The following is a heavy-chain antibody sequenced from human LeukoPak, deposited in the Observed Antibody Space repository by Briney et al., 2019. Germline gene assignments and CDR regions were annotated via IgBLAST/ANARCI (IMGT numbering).Heavy chain of an antibody. J-gene: IGHJ6*04. CDR3: ARVTYYYDGSGFSPRDYYKGRDV. V-gene: IGHV1-18*01. CDR1: GYTFTSYG. Sequence: ASVKVSCKASGYTFTSYGISWVRQAPGQGLEWMGWISAYNGNTNYAQKLQGRVTMTTDTSTSTAYMELRSLRSDDTAVYYCARVTYYYDGSGFSPRDYYKGRDVGAKGPPVPVP. CDR2: ISAYNGNT. D-gene: IGHD3-22*01.